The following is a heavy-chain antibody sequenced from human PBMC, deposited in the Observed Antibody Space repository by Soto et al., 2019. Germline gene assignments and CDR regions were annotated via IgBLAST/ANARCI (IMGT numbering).Heavy chain of an antibody. CDR2: VYDVDGK. J-gene: IGHJ3*01. CDR1: GMTVSGKKY. D-gene: IGHD1-1*01. V-gene: IGHV3-53*01. Sequence: DVQLVESGGCLIQRGGSLRLSCAAVGMTVSGKKYVAWVRQAPGKGLEWGSGVYDVDGKYYADSVKGRFTTSRDISKTTVYLEMNDLGPEDTAIYYCATWLQREHAYDVWGLGTTVTVSS. CDR3: ATWLQREHAYDV.